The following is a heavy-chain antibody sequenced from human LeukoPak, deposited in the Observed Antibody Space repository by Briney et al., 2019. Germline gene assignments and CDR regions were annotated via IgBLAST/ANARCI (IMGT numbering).Heavy chain of an antibody. CDR1: GYTFTNYG. CDR2: ISAYNGNT. Sequence: ASVKVSCKASGYTFTNYGISWVRQAPGQGLEWMGWISAYNGNTNYAQKLQGRVTMTTDTSTTTAYMELRSLRSDDTAVYYCARNTFDWLGDYYMDVWGKGTTVTVSS. D-gene: IGHD3-9*01. J-gene: IGHJ6*03. V-gene: IGHV1-18*01. CDR3: ARNTFDWLGDYYMDV.